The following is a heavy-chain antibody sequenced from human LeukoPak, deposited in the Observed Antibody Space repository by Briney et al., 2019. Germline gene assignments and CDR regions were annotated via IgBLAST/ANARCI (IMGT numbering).Heavy chain of an antibody. D-gene: IGHD1-14*01. CDR1: GFTFSSYA. V-gene: IGHV3-23*01. CDR3: AKPARTDAFDI. CDR2: ISGSGGRT. Sequence: GGSLRLSCTASGFTFSSYAMNWVRQAPGKGLEWVSSISGSGGRTYYADSVKGRFTIYRDNSKNTLYLQMNSLRAEDTAVYYCAKPARTDAFDIWGQGTMVTVSS. J-gene: IGHJ3*02.